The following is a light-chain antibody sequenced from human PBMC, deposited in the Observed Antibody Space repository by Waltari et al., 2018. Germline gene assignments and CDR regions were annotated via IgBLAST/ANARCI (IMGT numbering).Light chain of an antibody. V-gene: IGKV1-39*01. Sequence: DIQMTQSPSSLSASVGDRVTITCRASQNINIFLSWYQQRPGRAPRLLIYAASSLHSGVPSMFSGSGSATDFTLTIASLQPEDFATYYCQQSDTFFARTFGGGTKVEI. CDR2: AAS. J-gene: IGKJ4*02. CDR1: QNINIF. CDR3: QQSDTFFART.